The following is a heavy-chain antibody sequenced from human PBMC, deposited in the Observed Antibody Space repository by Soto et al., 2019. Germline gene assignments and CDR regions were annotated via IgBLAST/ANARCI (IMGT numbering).Heavy chain of an antibody. D-gene: IGHD6-6*01. V-gene: IGHV3-48*01. CDR2: ISSSSSTI. Sequence: GGSLRLSCAASGFTFSSYSMNWVRQAPGKGLEWVSYISSSSSTIYYADSVKGRFTISRDNAKNSLYLQMNSLRAEDTAVYYCARDFTGYSSLYFDYWGQGTLVTVSS. CDR3: ARDFTGYSSLYFDY. CDR1: GFTFSSYS. J-gene: IGHJ4*02.